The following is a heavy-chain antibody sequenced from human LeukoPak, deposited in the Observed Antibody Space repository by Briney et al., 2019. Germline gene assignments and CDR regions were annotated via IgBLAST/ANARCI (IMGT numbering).Heavy chain of an antibody. CDR1: GFTFSSYA. CDR2: ISYDGSNK. D-gene: IGHD4-11*01. CDR3: ARDLGQYYFDY. J-gene: IGHJ4*02. V-gene: IGHV3-30*04. Sequence: PGGSLRLSCAASGFTFSSYAMHWVRQAPGKGLEWVAVISYDGSNKYYADSVKGRFTISRDNSKNTLYLQMNSLRAEDTAVYYCARDLGQYYFDYWGQGTLVTGSS.